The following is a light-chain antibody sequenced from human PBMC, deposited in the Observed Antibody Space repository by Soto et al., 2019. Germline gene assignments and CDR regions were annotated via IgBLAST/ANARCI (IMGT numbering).Light chain of an antibody. CDR3: GSWDRSLRGWV. CDR2: EVS. J-gene: IGLJ3*02. V-gene: IGLV2-18*02. Sequence: QSALTQPPSVSGSPGQSVTISCTGTSSDVGSYNRVSWYQQPPGTAPKLMIYEVSNRPSGVPDRFSGSKSGNTASLTISGLQAEDEADYYCGSWDRSLRGWVFGGGTKLTVL. CDR1: SSDVGSYNR.